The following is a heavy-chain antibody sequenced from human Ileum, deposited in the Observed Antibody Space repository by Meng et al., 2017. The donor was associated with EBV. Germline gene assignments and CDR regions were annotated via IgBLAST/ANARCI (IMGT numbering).Heavy chain of an antibody. D-gene: IGHD5-24*01. Sequence: VQVVQSGGEVKEPGASVKDSCKASGYTFTNYDISWVRQATGQGLEWMGWMNPKTGTAHYAQKFQGRVSMTRDTSITTAYMELSSLTSEDTAVYYCVRTLERGDYWGQGTLVTVSS. V-gene: IGHV1-8*01. CDR1: GYTFTNYD. CDR2: MNPKTGTA. J-gene: IGHJ4*02. CDR3: VRTLERGDY.